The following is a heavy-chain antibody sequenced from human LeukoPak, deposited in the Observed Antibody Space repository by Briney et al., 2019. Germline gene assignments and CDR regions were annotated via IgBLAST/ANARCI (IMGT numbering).Heavy chain of an antibody. V-gene: IGHV3-64*01. CDR2: ISSNGGST. CDR1: GFTFSSYA. D-gene: IGHD6-19*01. Sequence: GGSLRLSCAASGFTFSSYAMHWVRQAPGKGLEYVSTISSNGGSTYYANSVKGRFTISRDNSKNTPYLQMGSLRAEDMAVYYCARDSDSSGWGQDYFDYWGQGTLVTVSS. J-gene: IGHJ4*02. CDR3: ARDSDSSGWGQDYFDY.